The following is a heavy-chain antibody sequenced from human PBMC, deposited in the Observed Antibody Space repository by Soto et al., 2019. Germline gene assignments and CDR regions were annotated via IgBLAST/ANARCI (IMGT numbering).Heavy chain of an antibody. CDR1: GFTFSSYA. Sequence: RLSCAASGFTFSSYAMHWVRQAPGKGLEWVAVISYDGSNKYYADSVKGRSTISRDNSKNTLYLQMNSLRAEDTAVYYCARDDSSGYYTYWDPETLDNVSS. J-gene: IGHJ4*02. D-gene: IGHD3-22*01. CDR2: ISYDGSNK. V-gene: IGHV3-30-3*01. CDR3: ARDDSSGYYTY.